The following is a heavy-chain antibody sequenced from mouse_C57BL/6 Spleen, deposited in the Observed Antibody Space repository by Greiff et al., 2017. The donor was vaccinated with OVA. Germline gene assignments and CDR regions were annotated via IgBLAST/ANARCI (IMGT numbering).Heavy chain of an antibody. CDR1: GYTFTDYY. Sequence: EVQLQQSGPELVKPGASVKISCKASGYTFTDYYMNWVKQSHGKSLEWIGDINPNNGGTSYNQKFKGKATLTVDKSSSTADMELRSLTSEDSAVYYCASGDEMRFAYWGQGTLVTVSA. V-gene: IGHV1-26*01. CDR2: INPNNGGT. D-gene: IGHD3-3*01. J-gene: IGHJ3*01. CDR3: ASGDEMRFAY.